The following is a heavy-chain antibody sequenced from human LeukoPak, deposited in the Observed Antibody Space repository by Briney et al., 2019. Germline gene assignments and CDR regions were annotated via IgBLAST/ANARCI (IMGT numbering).Heavy chain of an antibody. V-gene: IGHV3-30*02. D-gene: IGHD4-23*01. CDR2: IRYDGSNK. CDR1: GLTFSSYG. CDR3: VREGYGGVSDAFDI. Sequence: GGSLRRSCAASGLTFSSYGKHWVRQAPGKGLEWVAFIRYDGSNKYYAESVKGRFTISRDNSKNTLYLQMNSLRAEDTAVYYCVREGYGGVSDAFDIWGQGTMVTVSS. J-gene: IGHJ3*02.